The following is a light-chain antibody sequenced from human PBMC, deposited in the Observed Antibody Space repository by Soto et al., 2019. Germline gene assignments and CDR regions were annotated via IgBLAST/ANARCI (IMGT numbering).Light chain of an antibody. CDR3: QQYNSYSQG. CDR2: KAS. V-gene: IGKV1-5*03. Sequence: DIQMTQSPSTLSASVGDRVTITCRASQSISSWLAWYQQKPGKAPKLLIYKASSLESGVPSRFSGSGSGTEFTLTISSRQPDDFATYYCQQYNSYSQGFGQGPKVEIK. J-gene: IGKJ1*01. CDR1: QSISSW.